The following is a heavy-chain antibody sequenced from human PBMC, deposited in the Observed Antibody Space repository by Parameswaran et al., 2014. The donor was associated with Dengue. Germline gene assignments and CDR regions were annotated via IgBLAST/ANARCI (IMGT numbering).Heavy chain of an antibody. Sequence: RWIRQPPGKGLEWIGYIYYMGAPTTTRPSKSRVTISVDTSKNQFSLKLSSVTAADTAVYYCARDGQRIAAAGTGAFDIWGQGTMVTVSS. CDR3: ARDGQRIAAAGTGAFDI. J-gene: IGHJ3*02. V-gene: IGHV4-31*02. D-gene: IGHD6-13*01. CDR2: IYYMGAP.